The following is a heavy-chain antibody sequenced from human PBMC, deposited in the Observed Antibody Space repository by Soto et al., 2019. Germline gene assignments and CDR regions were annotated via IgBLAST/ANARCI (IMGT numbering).Heavy chain of an antibody. V-gene: IGHV5-10-1*01. Sequence: GESLKISCKGSGYSFTSYWISWVRQMPGKGLEWMGRIDPSDSYTNYSPSFQGHVTISADKSISTAYLQWSSLKASDTAMYYCARSGIIIAARPDWFDPWGQGTLVTVSS. D-gene: IGHD6-6*01. CDR3: ARSGIIIAARPDWFDP. CDR2: IDPSDSYT. CDR1: GYSFTSYW. J-gene: IGHJ5*02.